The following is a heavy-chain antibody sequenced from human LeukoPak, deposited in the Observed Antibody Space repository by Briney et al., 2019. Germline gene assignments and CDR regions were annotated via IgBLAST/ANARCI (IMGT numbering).Heavy chain of an antibody. Sequence: GGSLRLSCAASGFTFSSYSMNWVRQAPGKGLEWVSSISSSSSYIYYADSVKGRFTISRDNAKNSLYLQMNSLRAEDTAVYYCARRPPRSRGGDYWGQGTLVTVSS. CDR2: ISSSSSYI. CDR3: ARRPPRSRGGDY. D-gene: IGHD2-15*01. J-gene: IGHJ4*02. V-gene: IGHV3-21*01. CDR1: GFTFSSYS.